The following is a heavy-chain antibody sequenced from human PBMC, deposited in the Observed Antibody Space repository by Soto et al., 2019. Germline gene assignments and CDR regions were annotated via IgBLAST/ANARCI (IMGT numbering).Heavy chain of an antibody. CDR3: ARVGISGTIDAFDI. Sequence: QGQLQESGPELVKPSQTLSLTCTVSGGSISSGSSYWGWIRQHPGKGLEWIGYIDNSGTSHYNPSRKSRLTISVDTSTNQFSLHLRSVTAADTAVYYCARVGISGTIDAFDIWGQGTMVTVSS. D-gene: IGHD1-20*01. V-gene: IGHV4-31*03. CDR1: GGSISSGSSY. CDR2: IDNSGTS. J-gene: IGHJ3*02.